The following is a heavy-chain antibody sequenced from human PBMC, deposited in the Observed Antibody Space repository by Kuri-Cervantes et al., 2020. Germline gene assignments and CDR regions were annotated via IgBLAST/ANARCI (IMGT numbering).Heavy chain of an antibody. CDR1: GFTFSSYW. CDR2: IKQDESEK. D-gene: IGHD6-6*01. CDR3: AREGSYSSSVSQNDY. V-gene: IGHV3-7*01. J-gene: IGHJ4*02. Sequence: GGSLRLSCAASGFTFSSYWMSWVRQAPGKGLEWVANIKQDESEKYYVDSVKGRFTISRDNTKNSLYLQMNSLRAEDTAVYYCAREGSYSSSVSQNDYWGQGTLVTVSS.